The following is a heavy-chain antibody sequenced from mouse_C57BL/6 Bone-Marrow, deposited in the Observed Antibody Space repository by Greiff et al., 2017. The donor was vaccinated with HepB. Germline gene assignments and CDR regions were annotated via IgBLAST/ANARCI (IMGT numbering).Heavy chain of an antibody. CDR1: GYTFTSYW. Sequence: QVQLQQPGAELVKPGASVKLSCKASGYTFTSYWMQWVKQRPGQGLEWIGEIDPSDSYTNYNQKFKGKATLTVDTSSSTAYMQLSSLTSEDSAVYYCARGATTVVADWYFDVWGTGTTVTVSS. V-gene: IGHV1-50*01. CDR3: ARGATTVVADWYFDV. J-gene: IGHJ1*03. CDR2: IDPSDSYT. D-gene: IGHD1-1*01.